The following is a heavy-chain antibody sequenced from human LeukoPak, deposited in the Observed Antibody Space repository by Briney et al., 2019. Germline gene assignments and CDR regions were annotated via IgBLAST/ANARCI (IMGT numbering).Heavy chain of an antibody. V-gene: IGHV1-2*02. CDR3: AREGLRGLLSDW. D-gene: IGHD5/OR15-5a*01. Sequence: ASVKVSSKASLETPTAVDIHSGGQAPGQGLEWMGWVNPNSGGTNYAQKFQGRVTMTRDTFISTAYMELTRLRSDDTAVCYCAREGLRGLLSDWGGQGTLVTVSS. CDR1: LETPTAVD. CDR2: VNPNSGGT. J-gene: IGHJ4*02.